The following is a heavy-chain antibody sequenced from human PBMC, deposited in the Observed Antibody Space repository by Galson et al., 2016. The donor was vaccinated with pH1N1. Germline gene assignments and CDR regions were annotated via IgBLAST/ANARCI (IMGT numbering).Heavy chain of an antibody. CDR1: GFNFSSYW. CDR2: IKQDGSGR. CDR3: TRDNYGDYFYDY. D-gene: IGHD4-17*01. V-gene: IGHV3-7*01. Sequence: SLRLSCAASGFNFSSYWMTWVRQAPGKGLEWVANIKQDGSGRYYGNSVKGRFTISRDNAKNSLYLQMNSLRVEDTAVHYCTRDNYGDYFYDYWGQGTLVTVSA. J-gene: IGHJ4*02.